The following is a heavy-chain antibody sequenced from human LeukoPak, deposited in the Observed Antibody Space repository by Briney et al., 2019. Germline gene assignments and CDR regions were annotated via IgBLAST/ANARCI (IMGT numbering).Heavy chain of an antibody. J-gene: IGHJ4*02. CDR2: INHSGST. CDR3: ARLWFGELVTDS. CDR1: GGSFSGYY. D-gene: IGHD3-10*01. Sequence: PSETLSLTCAVYGGSFSGYYWSWIRQPPGKGLEWIGEINHSGSTNYNPSLKSRVTISVDTSKNQFSLKLSSVTAADTAVYYCARLWFGELVTDSWGQGTLVTVSS. V-gene: IGHV4-34*01.